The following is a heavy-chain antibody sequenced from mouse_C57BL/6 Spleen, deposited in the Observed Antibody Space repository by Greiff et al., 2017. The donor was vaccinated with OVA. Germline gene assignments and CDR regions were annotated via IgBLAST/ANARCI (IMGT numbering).Heavy chain of an antibody. V-gene: IGHV1-26*01. CDR3: APGVYGNYGFAY. D-gene: IGHD2-1*01. J-gene: IGHJ3*01. CDR1: GYTFTDYY. CDR2: INPNNGGT. Sequence: EVQLQQSGPELVKPGASVKISCKASGYTFTDYYMNWVKQSHGKSLEWIGDINPNNGGTSYNQKFTGKATLTGDKSSSTAYMELRSLTSEDSAVYYCAPGVYGNYGFAYWGQGTLVTVSA.